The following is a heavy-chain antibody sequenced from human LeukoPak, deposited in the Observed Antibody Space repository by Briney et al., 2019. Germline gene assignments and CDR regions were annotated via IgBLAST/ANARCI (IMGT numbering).Heavy chain of an antibody. CDR1: GGTFSSYA. CDR2: IIPIFCTA. Sequence: ASVKVSCKASGGTFSSYAISWVRQAPGQGLEWMGGIIPIFCTANYAQKFQGRVTITADESTSTAYMELSSLRSEDTAVYYCASRSDIVVVPAAIGIGDAFDIWGQGTMVTVSS. J-gene: IGHJ3*02. CDR3: ASRSDIVVVPAAIGIGDAFDI. V-gene: IGHV1-69*13. D-gene: IGHD2-2*02.